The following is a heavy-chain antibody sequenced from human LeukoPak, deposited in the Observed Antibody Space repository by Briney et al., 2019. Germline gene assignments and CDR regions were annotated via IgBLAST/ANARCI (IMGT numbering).Heavy chain of an antibody. V-gene: IGHV4-61*02. CDR2: IYTSGST. Sequence: ASQTLSLTCTVSGGSISSGSYYWSWIRQPAGKGLEWIGRIYTSGSTNYNPSLKSRVTISVDTSKNQFSLKLSSVTAADTAVYYCARFRYYYYMDVWGKGTTVTVSS. CDR3: ARFRYYYYMDV. J-gene: IGHJ6*03. CDR1: GGSISSGSYY.